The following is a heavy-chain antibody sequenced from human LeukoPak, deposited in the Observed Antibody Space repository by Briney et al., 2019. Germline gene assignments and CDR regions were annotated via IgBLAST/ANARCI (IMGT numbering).Heavy chain of an antibody. V-gene: IGHV1-2*02. CDR3: AREGGHLAAAGIGDY. CDR2: INPNSGGT. J-gene: IGHJ4*02. Sequence: ASVKVSCKASGYTFTGYYMHWVRQAPGQGLEWMGWINPNSGGTNYAQKFQGRVTMTRDTSISTAHMELSRPRSDDTAVYYCAREGGHLAAAGIGDYWGQGTLVTVSS. D-gene: IGHD6-13*01. CDR1: GYTFTGYY.